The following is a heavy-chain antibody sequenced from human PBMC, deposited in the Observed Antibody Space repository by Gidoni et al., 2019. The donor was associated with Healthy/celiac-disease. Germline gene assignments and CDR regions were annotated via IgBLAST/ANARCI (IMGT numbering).Heavy chain of an antibody. V-gene: IGHV3-48*01. D-gene: IGHD3-16*01. J-gene: IGHJ4*02. CDR1: GFTFSSYS. CDR2: TSSSSSTI. Sequence: EVQLVESGGGLVQPGGSLRLSCAASGFTFSSYSMNWVRQAPGKGLEWVSYTSSSSSTIYYADSVKGRFTISRDNAKNSLYLQMNSLRAEDTAVYYCARDYVGFFDYWGQGTLVTVSS. CDR3: ARDYVGFFDY.